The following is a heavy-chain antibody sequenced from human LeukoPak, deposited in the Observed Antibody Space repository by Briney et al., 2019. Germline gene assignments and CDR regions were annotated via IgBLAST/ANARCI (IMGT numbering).Heavy chain of an antibody. V-gene: IGHV4-39*01. D-gene: IGHD5/OR15-5a*01. CDR1: GGSISNSNSF. CDR3: VRRVYGTSQYY. Sequence: SETLSLTCTVSGGSISNSNSFWAWIRQPPGKGLEWIGTIYYSGITHYSPSLKGRVTISVDTSKNQFSLKLSSVTATDTALYYCVRRVYGTSQYYWGQGTLVTVSS. J-gene: IGHJ4*02. CDR2: IYYSGIT.